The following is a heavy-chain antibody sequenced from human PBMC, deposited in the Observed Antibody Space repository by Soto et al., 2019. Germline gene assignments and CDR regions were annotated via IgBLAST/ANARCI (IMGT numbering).Heavy chain of an antibody. CDR2: ISTFNGET. CDR3: ARDVGYCSSSTCPIDH. D-gene: IGHD2-2*01. Sequence: ASVKVSCKASGYTFNTYGISWVRQAPGQGLEWMGWISTFNGETRYAQKFQARVTVTTDTSTTTGYMELRSLRSDDTAVYYCARDVGYCSSSTCPIDHWGQGTLVTVSS. J-gene: IGHJ4*02. V-gene: IGHV1-18*01. CDR1: GYTFNTYG.